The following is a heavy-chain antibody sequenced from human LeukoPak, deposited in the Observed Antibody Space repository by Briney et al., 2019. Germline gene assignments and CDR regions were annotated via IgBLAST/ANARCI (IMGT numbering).Heavy chain of an antibody. CDR2: INPNSGGP. V-gene: IGHV1-2*02. CDR1: GYTFTGYY. D-gene: IGHD3-10*01. J-gene: IGHJ4*02. Sequence: ASVKVSCKASGYTFTGYYIHWVRHAPGQGLEWMGWINPNSGGPNYAQKFQDRVIMTRDTSISTAYMELSRLRSDDTAVYYCARVLGSGSFYAYWGQGTLVTVSS. CDR3: ARVLGSGSFYAY.